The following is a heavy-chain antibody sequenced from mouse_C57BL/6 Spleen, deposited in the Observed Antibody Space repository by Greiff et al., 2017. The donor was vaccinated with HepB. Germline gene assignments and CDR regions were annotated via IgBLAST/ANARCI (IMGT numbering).Heavy chain of an antibody. CDR1: GYTFTSYW. D-gene: IGHD1-1*01. J-gene: IGHJ1*03. V-gene: IGHV1-69*01. CDR2: IDPSDSYT. CDR3: ARRVYYYGSSYYFDV. Sequence: VQLQQPGAELVMPGASVKLSCTASGYTFTSYWMHWVKQRPGQGLAWIGEIDPSDSYTNYNQKFKGKSTLTVDKSSSTAYMQLSSLTSEDSAVYYCARRVYYYGSSYYFDVWGTGTTVTVSS.